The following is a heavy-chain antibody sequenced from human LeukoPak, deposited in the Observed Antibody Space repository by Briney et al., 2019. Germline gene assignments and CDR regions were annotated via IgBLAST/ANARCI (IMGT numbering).Heavy chain of an antibody. Sequence: PGGSLRLSCAASGFTFSSYEMNWIRQAPGKGLEWISYISNSGSTKYYADSVKGRFTISRDNAKNTLYLQMNSLRAEDTAVYYCARTPGNYYDSSGYFLPPQYYFDYWGQGTLVTVSS. D-gene: IGHD3-22*01. CDR2: ISNSGSTK. CDR3: ARTPGNYYDSSGYFLPPQYYFDY. J-gene: IGHJ4*02. CDR1: GFTFSSYE. V-gene: IGHV3-48*03.